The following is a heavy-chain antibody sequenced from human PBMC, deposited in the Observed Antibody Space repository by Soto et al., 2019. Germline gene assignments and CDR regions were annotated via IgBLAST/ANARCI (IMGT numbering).Heavy chain of an antibody. V-gene: IGHV4-31*03. D-gene: IGHD6-13*01. Sequence: QVQLQESGAGLVEPSRTLSLTCTVSGGSISGEGYYWSWIRQYSGRGLGWIGYIHYSGSTYSNPSLKSRVTISVDTSKTQFFLKLTSVTAADTAVYYCARAWTATAGWANWFDRWGQGTLVTVSS. J-gene: IGHJ5*02. CDR2: IHYSGST. CDR1: GGSISGEGYY. CDR3: ARAWTATAGWANWFDR.